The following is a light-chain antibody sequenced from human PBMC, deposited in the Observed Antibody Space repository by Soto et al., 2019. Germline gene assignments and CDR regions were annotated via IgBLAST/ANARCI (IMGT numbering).Light chain of an antibody. CDR1: QTISSW. V-gene: IGKV1-5*03. Sequence: IQMTQSPATLSGSVGDRVTITCRASQTISSWLAWYQQKPGKAPKLLIYKASTLKSGVPSRFSGSGSGTEFTLTISSLQPEDFATYYCQQTYSTPPTFGQGTKVDVK. CDR3: QQTYSTPPT. CDR2: KAS. J-gene: IGKJ1*01.